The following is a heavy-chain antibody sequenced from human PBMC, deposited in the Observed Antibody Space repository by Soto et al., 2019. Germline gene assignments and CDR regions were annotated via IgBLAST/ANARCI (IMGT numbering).Heavy chain of an antibody. CDR3: AKDYYDFWSGPGLDY. CDR2: IWYDGSNK. J-gene: IGHJ4*02. D-gene: IGHD3-3*01. CDR1: GFSFSSYG. V-gene: IGHV3-30*02. Sequence: PGGYLRLSCAASGFSFSSYGMHWVRQAPGKGLEWAAVIWYDGSNKYNADSVKGRFTISRDNSKNTLYLQMNSLRAEDTAVYYCAKDYYDFWSGPGLDYWGQGTLVTVSS.